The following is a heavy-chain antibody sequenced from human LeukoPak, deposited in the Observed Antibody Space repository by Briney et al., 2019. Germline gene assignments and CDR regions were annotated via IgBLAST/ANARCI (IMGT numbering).Heavy chain of an antibody. D-gene: IGHD6-13*01. J-gene: IGHJ4*02. CDR2: IYHSGST. V-gene: IGHV4-30-2*01. CDR1: GGSISSGGYY. Sequence: SETLSLTCTVSGGSISSGGYYWSWIRQPPGKGLEWIGYIYHSGSTYYNPSLKSRVTISVDRSKNQFSLKLSSVTAADTAVYYCARDLYSSSRVLGYWGQGTLVTVSS. CDR3: ARDLYSSSRVLGY.